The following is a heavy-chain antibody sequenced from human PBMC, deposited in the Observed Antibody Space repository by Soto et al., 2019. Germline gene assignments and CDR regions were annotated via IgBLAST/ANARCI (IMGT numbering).Heavy chain of an antibody. CDR3: ARAPLLSGSYYPDYYFGMDV. CDR1: GGTFSSYA. V-gene: IGHV1-69*01. D-gene: IGHD1-26*01. J-gene: IGHJ6*02. CDR2: IIPISGTA. Sequence: QVQLVQSGAEVKKPGSSVKVSCKASGGTFSSYAISWVRQAPGQGLEWMGGIIPISGTANYAQKFQGRVTITADESTSTAYRELSILRSEETAVYYCARAPLLSGSYYPDYYFGMDVWGQGPTVTVSS.